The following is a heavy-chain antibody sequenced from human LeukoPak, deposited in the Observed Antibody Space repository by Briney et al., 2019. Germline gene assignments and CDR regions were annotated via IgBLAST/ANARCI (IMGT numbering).Heavy chain of an antibody. D-gene: IGHD2-21*01. CDR2: INPNSGGT. V-gene: IGHV1-2*02. CDR3: ARDLAYCGGDCYSLVDF. CDR1: GYTFTGYY. Sequence: ASVTVSCKASGYTFTGYYMHWVRQAPGQGLEWMGWINPNSGGTKYAQKFQGRLTMTRDTSISTAYMELSRLRSDDTALYYCARDLAYCGGDCYSLVDFWGQGTLVTVSS. J-gene: IGHJ4*02.